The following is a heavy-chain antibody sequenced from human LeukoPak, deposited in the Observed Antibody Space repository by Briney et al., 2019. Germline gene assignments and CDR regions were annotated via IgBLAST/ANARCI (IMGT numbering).Heavy chain of an antibody. J-gene: IGHJ6*02. Sequence: PGGSLRLSCAASEFIFSSYAMHWVRQAPGKGLEWVAVISYDGSNKFSADSVRGRFTISRDNSRNTVYLQMNSLRAEDTAVYYCAKDNFDSGGYSPYYYYYGMDVWGQGTTVTVSS. D-gene: IGHD3-22*01. CDR3: AKDNFDSGGYSPYYYYYGMDV. CDR1: EFIFSSYA. CDR2: ISYDGSNK. V-gene: IGHV3-30-3*01.